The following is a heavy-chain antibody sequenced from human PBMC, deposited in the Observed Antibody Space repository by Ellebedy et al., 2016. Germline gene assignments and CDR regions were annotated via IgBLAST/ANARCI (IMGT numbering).Heavy chain of an antibody. J-gene: IGHJ6*02. D-gene: IGHD1-26*01. CDR2: ISGYTGNT. CDR3: ARPIVGATGGGDYYYDGMDV. V-gene: IGHV1-18*04. Sequence: ASVKVSXXASGYTFTNYGISWVRQAPGQGLEWMGWISGYTGNTNYAQKFQGRVTMTTDTSTSTAYMELRSLRPDDAAVYFCARPIVGATGGGDYYYDGMDVWGQGTTVTVSS. CDR1: GYTFTNYG.